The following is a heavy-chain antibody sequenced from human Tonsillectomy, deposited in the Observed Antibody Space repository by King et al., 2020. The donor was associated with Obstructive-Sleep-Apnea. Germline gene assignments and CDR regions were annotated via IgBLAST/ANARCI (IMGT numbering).Heavy chain of an antibody. CDR1: GFTFSSYA. CDR2: ISYDGSNK. J-gene: IGHJ6*02. V-gene: IGHV3-30-3*01. CDR3: ARAEDYYDSGGYYHLDYGMDV. Sequence: HVQLVESGGGVVQPGRSLRLSCAASGFTFSSYAIHWVRQAPGKGLEWVAVISYDGSNKYYADSVKGRFTISRDNSKNTLYLQMNSLRAEDTAVYYSARAEDYYDSGGYYHLDYGMDVWGQGTTVTVSS. D-gene: IGHD3-22*01.